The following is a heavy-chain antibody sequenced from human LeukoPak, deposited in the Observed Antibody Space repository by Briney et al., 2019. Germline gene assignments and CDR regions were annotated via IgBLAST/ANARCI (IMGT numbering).Heavy chain of an antibody. CDR1: GYTFPSYF. CDR2: IIPIFGTA. Sequence: ASVKVSCKASGYTFPSYFMHWVRQAPGQGLEWMGGIIPIFGTANYAQKFQGRVTITADESTSTAYMELSSLRSEDTAVYYCARVHGSGSYYEAWGQGTLVTVSS. V-gene: IGHV1-69*13. CDR3: ARVHGSGSYYEA. D-gene: IGHD3-10*01. J-gene: IGHJ4*02.